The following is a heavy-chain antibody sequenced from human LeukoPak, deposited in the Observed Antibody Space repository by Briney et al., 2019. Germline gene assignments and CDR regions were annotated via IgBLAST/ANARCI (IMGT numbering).Heavy chain of an antibody. CDR1: GFTFSSYA. Sequence: GGSLRLSCAASGFTFSSYAMSWVRQAPGKGLEWVSYISSSGSTIYYADSVKGRFTISRDNAKNSLFLQMNSLRAEDTAVYYCAREGYYYMDVWGKGTTVTISS. CDR2: ISSSGSTI. J-gene: IGHJ6*03. V-gene: IGHV3-48*03. CDR3: AREGYYYMDV.